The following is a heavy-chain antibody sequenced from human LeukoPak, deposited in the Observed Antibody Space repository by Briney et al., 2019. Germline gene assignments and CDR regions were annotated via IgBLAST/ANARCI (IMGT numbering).Heavy chain of an antibody. CDR1: GFTFSSYA. CDR2: ISSSSSYL. J-gene: IGHJ6*02. V-gene: IGHV3-21*01. D-gene: IGHD1-26*01. Sequence: PGGSLRLSCGASGFTFSSYAMAWVRQAPGKGLEWVSSISSSSSYLYYADSVKGRFTISRDNAKNSLYLQMNSLRAEDTAVYYCAREYSGSTDPFRYYYYGMDVWGQGTTVTVSS. CDR3: AREYSGSTDPFRYYYYGMDV.